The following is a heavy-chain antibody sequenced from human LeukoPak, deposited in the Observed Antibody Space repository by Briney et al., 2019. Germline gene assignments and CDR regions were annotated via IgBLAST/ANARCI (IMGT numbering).Heavy chain of an antibody. CDR1: RFTFSSYA. D-gene: IGHD2-2*01. CDR3: AKAVDIVVVPAAIFDY. V-gene: IGHV3-23*01. J-gene: IGHJ4*02. Sequence: GGFLRLSCAASRFTFSSYAMSWVRQPPGKGLEWVSAISGSGGSTYYADSVKGRFTISRDNSKNTLYLQMNSLRAEDTAVYYCAKAVDIVVVPAAIFDYWGQGTLVTVSS. CDR2: ISGSGGST.